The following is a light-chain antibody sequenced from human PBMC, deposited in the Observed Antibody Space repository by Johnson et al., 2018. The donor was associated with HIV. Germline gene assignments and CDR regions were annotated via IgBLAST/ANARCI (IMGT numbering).Light chain of an antibody. Sequence: QSVLTQPPSVSAAPGQKVTISCSGSTSNIGNNYVSWYQQLPGTAPKLLIYEKNKRPSGIPDRFSASKSGTSATLDITGLQTGDEADYYCGTWDSSLGAHYAFGTGTKVTVL. V-gene: IGLV1-51*02. CDR2: EKN. J-gene: IGLJ1*01. CDR3: GTWDSSLGAHYA. CDR1: TSNIGNNY.